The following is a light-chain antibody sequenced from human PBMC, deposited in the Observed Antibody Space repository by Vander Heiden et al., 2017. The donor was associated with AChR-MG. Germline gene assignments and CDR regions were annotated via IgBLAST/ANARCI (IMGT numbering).Light chain of an antibody. V-gene: IGLV1-44*01. Sequence: QSALTQPPSASGTPGQRVTISCSGSSSNIGSNIVNWYQQLPGMAPNLLIYTNDQRPSGVPDRFSGSKSGTSASLAISGLQSEDEADYYCAAWDDSLDGHWVFGGGTKVTVL. J-gene: IGLJ3*02. CDR2: TND. CDR1: SSNIGSNI. CDR3: AAWDDSLDGHWV.